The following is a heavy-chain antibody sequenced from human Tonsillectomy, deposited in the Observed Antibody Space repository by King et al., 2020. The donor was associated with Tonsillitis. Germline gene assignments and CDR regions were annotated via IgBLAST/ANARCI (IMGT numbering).Heavy chain of an antibody. CDR3: ARGLGRWLQTNRDFDY. D-gene: IGHD5-24*01. V-gene: IGHV1-8*01. CDR1: GYTFTSYD. J-gene: IGHJ4*02. CDR2: MNPNSGNT. Sequence: VQLVESGAEVKKPGASVKVSCKASGYTFTSYDINWVRQATGQGLEWMGWMNPNSGNTGYAQKFQGRVTMTRNTSISTAYMELSSLRSEDTAVYYCARGLGRWLQTNRDFDYWGQGTLVIVSS.